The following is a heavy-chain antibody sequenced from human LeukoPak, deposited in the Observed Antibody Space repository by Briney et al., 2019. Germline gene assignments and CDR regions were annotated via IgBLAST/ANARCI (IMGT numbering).Heavy chain of an antibody. J-gene: IGHJ4*02. CDR2: ISSSSRTI. Sequence: GGSLRLSCAVSGFTFSTYSMSWVRQCPGKGLEWVSYISSSSRTIYYADSVKGRFTISRDNAKNSVSLQMNSLRAEDTAVYYCSRRSSPYYYNSGTNYLFDYWGQGTLVTVSS. V-gene: IGHV3-48*01. CDR1: GFTFSTYS. CDR3: SRRSSPYYYNSGTNYLFDY. D-gene: IGHD3-10*01.